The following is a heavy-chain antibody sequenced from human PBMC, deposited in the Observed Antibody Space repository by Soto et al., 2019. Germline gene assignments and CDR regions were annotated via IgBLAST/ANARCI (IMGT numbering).Heavy chain of an antibody. Sequence: GGSLRLSCAASGITFGQYGMSWVRLAPGKGLEWVSVVGTSGASTFYAGSVRGRFTISRDNSENTLYLQMKSLRAADTALYFCARSYYYDSTGYYRTFDYWGPGTLVTVSS. CDR1: GITFGQYG. D-gene: IGHD3-22*01. CDR2: VGTSGAST. J-gene: IGHJ4*02. V-gene: IGHV3-23*01. CDR3: ARSYYYDSTGYYRTFDY.